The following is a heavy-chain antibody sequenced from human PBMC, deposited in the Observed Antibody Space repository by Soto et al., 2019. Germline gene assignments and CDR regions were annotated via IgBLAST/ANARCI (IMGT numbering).Heavy chain of an antibody. CDR2: IIPIFGTA. CDR3: AADYYGSGSMIAAFDI. D-gene: IGHD3-10*01. Sequence: SVKVSCKASGGTFSSYAISWVRQAPGQGLEWMGGIIPIFGTATYAQKFQGRVTINADESTSTAYMELSSLRSEDTAVYYCAADYYGSGSMIAAFDIWGRGKMVTVSS. CDR1: GGTFSSYA. V-gene: IGHV1-69*13. J-gene: IGHJ3*02.